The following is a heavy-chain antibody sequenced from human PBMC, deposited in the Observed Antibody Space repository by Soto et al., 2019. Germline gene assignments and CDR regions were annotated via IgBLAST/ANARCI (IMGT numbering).Heavy chain of an antibody. CDR1: GFTFSSYS. D-gene: IGHD3-22*01. V-gene: IGHV3-48*02. CDR2: ISSSSSTI. CDR3: AREAGYYDSSGYYYGSYYYGMDV. J-gene: IGHJ6*02. Sequence: GGSLRLSCAASGFTFSSYSMNWVRQAPGKGLEWVSYISSSSSTIYYADSVKGRFTISRDNAKNSLYLQMNSLRDEDTAVYYCAREAGYYDSSGYYYGSYYYGMDVWGQGTTVTVSS.